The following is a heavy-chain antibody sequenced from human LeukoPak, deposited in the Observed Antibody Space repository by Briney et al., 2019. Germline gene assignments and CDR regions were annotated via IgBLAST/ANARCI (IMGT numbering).Heavy chain of an antibody. CDR2: INPNSGGT. J-gene: IGHJ5*02. CDR1: GYTFTGYY. D-gene: IGHD3-10*01. V-gene: IGHV1-2*02. CDR3: ARDPMYTMVRGVTSNWFDP. Sequence: GASVRVSCKASGYTFTGYYMHWVRQAPGQGLEWMGWINPNSGGTNYAQKFQGRVTMTRDTSISTAYMERSRLRSDDTAVYYCARDPMYTMVRGVTSNWFDPWGQGTLVTVSS.